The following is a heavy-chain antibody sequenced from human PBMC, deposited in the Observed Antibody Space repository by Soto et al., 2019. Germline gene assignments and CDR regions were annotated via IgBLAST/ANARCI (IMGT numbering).Heavy chain of an antibody. Sequence: ASVKVSCKASGFTFTSSAVQWVRQARGQRLEWIGWVVVGSGNTNYAQKFQERVTITRDMSTSTAYMELSSLRSEDTAVYYCAADKGYGSGSYYTHDAFDICGQGTMVTVSS. V-gene: IGHV1-58*01. D-gene: IGHD3-10*01. CDR2: VVVGSGNT. CDR1: GFTFTSSA. CDR3: AADKGYGSGSYYTHDAFDI. J-gene: IGHJ3*02.